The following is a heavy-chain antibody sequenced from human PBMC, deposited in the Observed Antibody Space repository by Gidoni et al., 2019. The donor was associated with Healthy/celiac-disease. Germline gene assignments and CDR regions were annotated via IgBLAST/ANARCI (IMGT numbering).Heavy chain of an antibody. V-gene: IGHV1-18*04. J-gene: IGHJ6*03. CDR1: GYTCRSNG. D-gene: IGHD2-15*01. CDR3: ARERVVVAATQGYIDV. Sequence: QDQRVQSGAEVKKPGAAGKDYCKASGYTCRSNGISWVRQAPGQGLEWMGWISAYNGNTNYAQKLQGRVTMTTDTSPSTAYMELRSLSSDDTAVYYCARERVVVAATQGYIDVWGKGTTVTVSS. CDR2: ISAYNGNT.